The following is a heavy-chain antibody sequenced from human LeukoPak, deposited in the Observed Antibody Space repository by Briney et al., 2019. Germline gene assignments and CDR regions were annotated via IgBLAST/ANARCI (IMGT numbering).Heavy chain of an antibody. CDR3: ARDLDGDSRYLDY. CDR2: IYYDGSNE. CDR1: GFTFRSFG. Sequence: PGRSLRLSCATSGFTFRSFGMHWVRQAPGKGLEWVGIIYYDGSNEGYADSVKGRFTISKDNSKNMLYLQMNSLRAEDTAVYYCARDLDGDSRYLDYWGQGTLVTVSS. J-gene: IGHJ4*02. D-gene: IGHD4-17*01. V-gene: IGHV3-33*01.